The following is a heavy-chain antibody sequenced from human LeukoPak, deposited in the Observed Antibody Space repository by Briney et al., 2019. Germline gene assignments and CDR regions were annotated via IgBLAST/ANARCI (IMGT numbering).Heavy chain of an antibody. D-gene: IGHD4-23*01. Sequence: GGSLRLSCAASGFSFSDYWMSWVRQAPGKGLEWVANIKQDGSEKNYVDSVKGRFTISRDNAKNSLSLQMISLRAEDTAVYYCARDRWFDYWGQGTLVTVSS. CDR1: GFSFSDYW. CDR3: ARDRWFDY. J-gene: IGHJ4*02. V-gene: IGHV3-7*01. CDR2: IKQDGSEK.